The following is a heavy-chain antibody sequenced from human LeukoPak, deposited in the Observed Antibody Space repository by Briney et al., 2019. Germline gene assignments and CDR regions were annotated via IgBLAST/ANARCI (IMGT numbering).Heavy chain of an antibody. D-gene: IGHD2-15*01. CDR2: IYYSGST. CDR3: ARDSLGYCSGGSCYGQYYYYGMDV. V-gene: IGHV4-30-4*01. Sequence: PSQTLSLTCTVSGGSISSGDYYWSWIRQPPGKGLEWIGYIYYSGSTYYNPSLKSRVTISVDTSKNQFSLKLSSVTAADTAVYYCARDSLGYCSGGSCYGQYYYYGMDVWGQGTTVTVSS. CDR1: GGSISSGDYY. J-gene: IGHJ6*02.